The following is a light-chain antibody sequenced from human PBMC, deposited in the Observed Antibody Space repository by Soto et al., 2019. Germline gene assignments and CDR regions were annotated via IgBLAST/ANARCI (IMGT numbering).Light chain of an antibody. CDR1: QSVSSN. J-gene: IGKJ1*01. V-gene: IGKV3-15*01. CDR2: GTS. CDR3: QQYNNWPPWT. Sequence: EIVMTQSPATLSVSPGESATLSCRASQSVSSNLAWYQQKPGQAPRLLSYGTSTRATGIPARFSGSGSGTDFALTISSLQSEDFAVYYCQQYNNWPPWTFGQVTKVEIK.